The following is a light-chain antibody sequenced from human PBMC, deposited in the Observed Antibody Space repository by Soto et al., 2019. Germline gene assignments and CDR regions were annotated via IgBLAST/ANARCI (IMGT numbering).Light chain of an antibody. CDR3: QQYGSSLFT. Sequence: DIVLTQSPVTLSLSPGDRATLSCRASQSVSSKYLAWYQQKPGQPPRVLIYGTSIRATGIPERFSGGGSGTDFTLTITRLEPEDFAVYYCQQYGSSLFTFGHGTKVDFK. CDR1: QSVSSKY. J-gene: IGKJ3*01. CDR2: GTS. V-gene: IGKV3-20*01.